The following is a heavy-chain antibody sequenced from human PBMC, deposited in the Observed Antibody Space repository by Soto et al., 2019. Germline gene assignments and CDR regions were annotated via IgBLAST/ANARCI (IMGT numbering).Heavy chain of an antibody. V-gene: IGHV1-69*13. D-gene: IGHD3-3*01. CDR2: IIPIFGTA. Sequence: ASVKVSCKASGGTFSSYAISWVRQAPGQGLEWMGGIIPIFGTANYAQKFQGRVTITADESTSTAYMELSSLRSEDTAVYYCARVRNKKGVVIGEFDYWGQGTLVTVSS. CDR3: ARVRNKKGVVIGEFDY. CDR1: GGTFSSYA. J-gene: IGHJ4*02.